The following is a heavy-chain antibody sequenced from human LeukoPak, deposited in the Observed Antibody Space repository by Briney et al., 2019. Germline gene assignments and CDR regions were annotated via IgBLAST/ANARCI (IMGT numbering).Heavy chain of an antibody. Sequence: SETLSLACTVSGGSISSYYWSWIRQPPGKGLEWIGYIYYSGSTNYNPSLKSRVTISVDTSKNQFSLKLSSVTAADTAVCYCARHIAAAGLAYYYYGMDVWGQGTTVTVSS. CDR3: ARHIAAAGLAYYYYGMDV. CDR2: IYYSGST. D-gene: IGHD6-13*01. CDR1: GGSISSYY. V-gene: IGHV4-59*08. J-gene: IGHJ6*02.